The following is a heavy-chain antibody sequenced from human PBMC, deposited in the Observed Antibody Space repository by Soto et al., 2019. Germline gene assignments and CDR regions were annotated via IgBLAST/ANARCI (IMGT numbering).Heavy chain of an antibody. CDR1: GYTLTELS. Sequence: ASVKVSCKVSGYTLTELSMHWARQAPGKGLEWMGGFDPEDGETIYAQKFQGRVTMTEDTSTDTAYMELSSLRSEDTAVYYCATDLPVYYYDSSGYYARHNYWGQGTLVTVSS. V-gene: IGHV1-24*01. CDR2: FDPEDGET. J-gene: IGHJ4*02. D-gene: IGHD3-22*01. CDR3: ATDLPVYYYDSSGYYARHNY.